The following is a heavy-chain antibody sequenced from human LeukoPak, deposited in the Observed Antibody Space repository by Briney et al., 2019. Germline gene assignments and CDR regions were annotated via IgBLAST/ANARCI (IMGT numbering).Heavy chain of an antibody. Sequence: GSSVKVSCKASGGTFISYAISWVRRAPGQGLEWMGGIIPIFGTANYAQKFQGRVTITADESTSTAYMELSSLRSEDTAVYYCARVFDYGDDYTSNWFDPWGQGTLVTVSS. CDR2: IIPIFGTA. CDR1: GGTFISYA. J-gene: IGHJ5*02. V-gene: IGHV1-69*01. CDR3: ARVFDYGDDYTSNWFDP. D-gene: IGHD4-17*01.